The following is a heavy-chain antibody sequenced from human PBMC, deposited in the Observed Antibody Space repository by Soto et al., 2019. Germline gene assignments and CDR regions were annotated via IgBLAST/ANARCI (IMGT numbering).Heavy chain of an antibody. Sequence: SVKVSCKASGGTFSSYAISWVRQAPGQGLEWMGGIIPIFGTANYAQKFQGRVTITADESTSTAYMELSSLRSEDTAVYYCARDGAMVRGVTSNGMDVWGQGTTVTVS. CDR2: IIPIFGTA. V-gene: IGHV1-69*13. D-gene: IGHD3-10*01. J-gene: IGHJ6*02. CDR1: GGTFSSYA. CDR3: ARDGAMVRGVTSNGMDV.